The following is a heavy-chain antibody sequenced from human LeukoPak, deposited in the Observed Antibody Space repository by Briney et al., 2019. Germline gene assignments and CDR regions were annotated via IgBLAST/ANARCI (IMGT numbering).Heavy chain of an antibody. CDR3: ARDFSYYYDSSGWLFDY. CDR2: IYGGGST. D-gene: IGHD3-22*01. Sequence: GGSLRLSCAASGFTFSSYSMNWVRQAPGKGLEWVSVIYGGGSTYYADSVKGRFTISRDNAKNSLYLQMNSLRAEDTAVYYCARDFSYYYDSSGWLFDYWGQGTLVTVSS. J-gene: IGHJ4*02. CDR1: GFTFSSYS. V-gene: IGHV3-66*01.